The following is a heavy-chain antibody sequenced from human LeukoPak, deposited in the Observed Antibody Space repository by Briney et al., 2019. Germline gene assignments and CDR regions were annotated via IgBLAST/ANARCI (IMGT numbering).Heavy chain of an antibody. V-gene: IGHV4-59*01. J-gene: IGHJ4*02. CDR3: ARDSSTVTTRHFDY. CDR1: GGSISSYY. Sequence: SETLSLTCTVSGGSISSYYWSWIRQPPGKGLECIGYVYYTGSTYYNPSLKSRVTISVDSSKNQFSLKLNSVTAADTAVYYCARDSSTVTTRHFDYWGQGTLVTVSS. D-gene: IGHD4-17*01. CDR2: VYYTGST.